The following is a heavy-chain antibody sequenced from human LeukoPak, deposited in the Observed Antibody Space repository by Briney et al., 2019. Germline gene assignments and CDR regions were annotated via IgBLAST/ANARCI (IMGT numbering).Heavy chain of an antibody. Sequence: ASVKVSCKASGYTFTSYYMHWVRQAPGQGLEWMGIINPSGGSTSYAQKFQGRVTMTRDTSTSTVYMELSSLRSEDTAVYYCAKESRGWYFDYWGQGTLVTVSS. CDR3: AKESRGWYFDY. CDR1: GYTFTSYY. CDR2: INPSGGST. V-gene: IGHV1-46*01. J-gene: IGHJ4*02. D-gene: IGHD6-19*01.